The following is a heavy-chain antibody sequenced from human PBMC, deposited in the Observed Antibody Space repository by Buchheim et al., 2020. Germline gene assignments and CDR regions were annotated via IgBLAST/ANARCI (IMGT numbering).Heavy chain of an antibody. V-gene: IGHV4-4*02. Sequence: QVQLQESGPGLVKPSGTLSLTCAVSGGSISSSNWWSWVRQPPGKGLEWIGGIYHSGSTNYNPSLKSRVTISVDKSTNQVSLKLSSVTAADTAVYYCATQAPIDTRGPEVGWFDPWGQGTL. CDR2: IYHSGST. J-gene: IGHJ5*02. CDR1: GGSISSSNW. D-gene: IGHD5-18*01. CDR3: ATQAPIDTRGPEVGWFDP.